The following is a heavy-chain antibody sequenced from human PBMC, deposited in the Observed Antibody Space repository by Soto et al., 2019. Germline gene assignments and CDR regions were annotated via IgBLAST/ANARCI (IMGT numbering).Heavy chain of an antibody. CDR1: GGSISSTNW. D-gene: IGHD6-19*01. V-gene: IGHV4-4*02. J-gene: IGHJ4*02. CDR3: AQTTGWPGFDF. CDR2: MYYSGTT. Sequence: SETLSLTCAVSGGSISSTNWWTWVRQPPGKGLEWIGGMYYSGTTTYNPSLKSRVTISVDTSKNQFSLKLSSVTAADTAVYFCAQTTGWPGFDFWSPGTLVTVSS.